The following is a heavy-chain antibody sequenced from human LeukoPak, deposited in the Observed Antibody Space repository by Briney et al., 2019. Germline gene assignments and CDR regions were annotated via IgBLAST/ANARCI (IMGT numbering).Heavy chain of an antibody. D-gene: IGHD3-22*01. CDR2: MNPNSGNT. Sequence: VASVKVSCKASGYTFTSYDINWVRQATGQGVEWMGWMNPNSGNTGYAQKFQGRVTITRNTSISTAYMELSSLRSEDTAVYYCARGDSSGYYGYYYYYYMDVWGKGTTVTVSS. J-gene: IGHJ6*03. CDR1: GYTFTSYD. CDR3: ARGDSSGYYGYYYYYYMDV. V-gene: IGHV1-8*03.